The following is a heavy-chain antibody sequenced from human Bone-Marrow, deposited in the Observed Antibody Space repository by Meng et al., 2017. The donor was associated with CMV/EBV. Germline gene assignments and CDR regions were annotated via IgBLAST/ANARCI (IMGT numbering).Heavy chain of an antibody. D-gene: IGHD3-22*01. J-gene: IGHJ5*02. CDR3: AKAYYYDSSGDWFDP. CDR2: IYSGGSST. Sequence: GGSLRLSCAASGFTLSSYAMSWVRQAPGKGLEWVSVIYSGGSSTYYADSLKGRFTISRDNSKNPLYLQMNSLRAEDTAVYYCAKAYYYDSSGDWFDPWGQGTLVTVSS. V-gene: IGHV3-23*03. CDR1: GFTLSSYA.